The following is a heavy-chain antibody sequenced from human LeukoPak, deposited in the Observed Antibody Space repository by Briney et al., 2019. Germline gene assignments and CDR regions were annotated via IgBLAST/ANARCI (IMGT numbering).Heavy chain of an antibody. CDR3: ARGLLEWLRLETYYFDY. CDR1: GFTFSSYW. Sequence: GGSLRLSCAASGFTFSSYWMTWVRQAPGKGLEWVANIKTDGSQKYYVDSVKGRFNISRDNAKNSLYLQMNSLRVDDTATYYCARGLLEWLRLETYYFDYWGQGSQVTVSS. V-gene: IGHV3-7*01. D-gene: IGHD3-3*01. CDR2: IKTDGSQK. J-gene: IGHJ4*02.